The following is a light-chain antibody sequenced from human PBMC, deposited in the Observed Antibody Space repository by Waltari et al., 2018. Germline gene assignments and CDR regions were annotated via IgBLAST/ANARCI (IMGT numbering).Light chain of an antibody. Sequence: QSLLTQPPSTSGTPGQRVTISCSGSSSNIATNPVNWYQQFPGPAPKLLIYTKTHRPSGVPDRFSGSKSGTSASLAISGLQLEDEADFYCASWDDSLKGWVFGGGTKVTVL. V-gene: IGLV1-44*01. CDR1: SSNIATNP. J-gene: IGLJ3*02. CDR2: TKT. CDR3: ASWDDSLKGWV.